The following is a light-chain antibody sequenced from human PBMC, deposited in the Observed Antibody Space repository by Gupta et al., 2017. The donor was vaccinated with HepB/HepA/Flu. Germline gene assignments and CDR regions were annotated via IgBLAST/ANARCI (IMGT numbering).Light chain of an antibody. V-gene: IGLV1-40*01. Sequence: QSVPTPPPSVSRPPGQRLTISCAGSSTNIGTGYDVHWYQQLPGTAPKLLIYADTNRPSGVPDRFSGSKSGTSASLAITGLQAEDEADYYCQSYDNSLSGAVVFGGGTRLSVL. J-gene: IGLJ2*01. CDR2: ADT. CDR3: QSYDNSLSGAVV. CDR1: STNIGTGYD.